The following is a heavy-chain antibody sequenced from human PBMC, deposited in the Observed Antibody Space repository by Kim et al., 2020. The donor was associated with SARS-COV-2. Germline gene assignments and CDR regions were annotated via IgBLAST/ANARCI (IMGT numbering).Heavy chain of an antibody. J-gene: IGHJ6*02. D-gene: IGHD4-17*01. CDR3: ARDDYGDDENYYYYYGMDV. V-gene: IGHV3-30*07. Sequence: GRFTISRDNSKNTLYLQMNSLRAEDTAVYYCARDDYGDDENYYYYYGMDVWRQGTTVTVSS.